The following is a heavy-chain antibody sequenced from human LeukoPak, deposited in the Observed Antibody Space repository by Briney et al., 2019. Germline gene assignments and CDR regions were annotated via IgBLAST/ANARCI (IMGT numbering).Heavy chain of an antibody. Sequence: PGGSLRLSCAVSGITFNNYSMNWIRQAPGKGLEWVSDISGSVGMTYYADSVKGRFTISRGNSRKKLYIHMSNLRVEDTAIYFCAKSVLGVAGRVYMDVWGKGTTVTVSS. J-gene: IGHJ6*03. CDR3: AKSVLGVAGRVYMDV. CDR1: GITFNNYS. D-gene: IGHD3-10*01. V-gene: IGHV3-23*01. CDR2: ISGSVGMT.